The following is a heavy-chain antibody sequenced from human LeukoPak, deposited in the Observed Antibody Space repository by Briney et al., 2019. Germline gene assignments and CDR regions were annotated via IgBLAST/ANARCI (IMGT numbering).Heavy chain of an antibody. CDR1: GFTFNYYW. CDR2: IKQGGSEI. CDR3: ARSGYNFDKFDY. V-gene: IGHV3-7*01. J-gene: IGHJ4*02. Sequence: EPGGSLRLSCAASGFTFNYYWMNWVRQAPGKGLEWVANIKQGGSEIYYVDSVKGRFTTSRDNAKNSLYLQINSLRAEDTAVYYCARSGYNFDKFDYWGQGALVTVSS. D-gene: IGHD3-22*01.